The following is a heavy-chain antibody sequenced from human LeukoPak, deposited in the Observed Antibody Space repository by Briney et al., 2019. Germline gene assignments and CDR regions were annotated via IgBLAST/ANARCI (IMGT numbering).Heavy chain of an antibody. J-gene: IGHJ4*02. CDR3: ARVARCTSCFDVDY. Sequence: SETLSLTCAVFGESFTNFYWTWIRQSPSNGLEWIGEIKHSGTTNYNPSFKSRVTIPVDTSKNQFSLTLSSVTAADTAVYYCARVARCTSCFDVDYWGQGTLVTVSS. CDR2: IKHSGTT. V-gene: IGHV4-34*01. CDR1: GESFTNFY. D-gene: IGHD2-2*01.